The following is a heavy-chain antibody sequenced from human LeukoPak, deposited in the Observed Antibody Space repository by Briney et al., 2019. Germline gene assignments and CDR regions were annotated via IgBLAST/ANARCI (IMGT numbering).Heavy chain of an antibody. Sequence: SETLSLTCTVSGGSITSGGHYWSWIRQHPGKGLEWIGYIYYSGTTYYNPSLKSRVTISLGTSKNQFSLQLSSVTAADTAVYYCARASRLGELSLGYWGQGTLGTVSS. V-gene: IGHV4-31*03. CDR1: GGSITSGGHY. CDR3: ARASRLGELSLGY. CDR2: IYYSGTT. D-gene: IGHD3-16*02. J-gene: IGHJ4*02.